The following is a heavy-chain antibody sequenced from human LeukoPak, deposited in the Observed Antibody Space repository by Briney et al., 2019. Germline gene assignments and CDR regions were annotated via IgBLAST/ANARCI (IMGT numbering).Heavy chain of an antibody. V-gene: IGHV3-30*04. Sequence: GRSLRLSCAASGFTFSSYAMHWVRQAPGKGLQWVAVISYDGGNKYYADSVKARFTISRDNSKNTMYLQMNSLRAEDTAVYYRARVATTSFDYWGQGTRVTVSS. CDR3: ARVATTSFDY. J-gene: IGHJ4*02. CDR2: ISYDGGNK. D-gene: IGHD1-26*01. CDR1: GFTFSSYA.